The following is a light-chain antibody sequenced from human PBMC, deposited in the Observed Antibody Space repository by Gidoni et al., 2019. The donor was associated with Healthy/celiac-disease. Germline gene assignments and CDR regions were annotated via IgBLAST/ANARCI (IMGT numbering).Light chain of an antibody. CDR3: SSYTSSSTL. V-gene: IGLV2-14*03. Sequence: QSALTPPSSVSGSPGQSITISCTGNSSDVGCYNYVSWYQQHPGKAPKLMIYDVSNRPSGVSNRFSGSKYGNTASMSSSGLQDEDEADYYCSSYTSSSTLFGGGTKLTVL. J-gene: IGLJ2*01. CDR1: SSDVGCYNY. CDR2: DVS.